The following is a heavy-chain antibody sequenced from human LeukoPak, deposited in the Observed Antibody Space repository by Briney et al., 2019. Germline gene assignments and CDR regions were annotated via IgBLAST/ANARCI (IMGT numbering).Heavy chain of an antibody. CDR1: GFTFSGFA. CDR2: ILANGFTQ. V-gene: IGHV3-23*01. D-gene: IGHD4-17*01. J-gene: IGHJ5*01. Sequence: GGSLRLSCAASGFTFSGFAMAWVRQIPGKGLEWISGILANGFTQYYADSVRGRFTLSRDNSRDTLFLEMSSLRGDDTAIYFCAKDLTYGDGRWEFASWGQGTLVTVA. CDR3: AKDLTYGDGRWEFAS.